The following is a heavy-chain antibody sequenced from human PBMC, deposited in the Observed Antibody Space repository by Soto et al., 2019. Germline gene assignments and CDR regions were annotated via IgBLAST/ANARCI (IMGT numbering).Heavy chain of an antibody. D-gene: IGHD3-22*01. J-gene: IGHJ3*02. CDR3: ARERITMIVVVGHDAFDI. Sequence: QVQLVQSGAEVKKPGAAVKVSCKASGYTFTSYGISWVRQAPGQGLEWMGWIRAYNGNTNYAQKLQGRVTMTTDTSKSTAYMELRSLRSDDTAVYYCARERITMIVVVGHDAFDIWGQGTMVTVSS. V-gene: IGHV1-18*04. CDR1: GYTFTSYG. CDR2: IRAYNGNT.